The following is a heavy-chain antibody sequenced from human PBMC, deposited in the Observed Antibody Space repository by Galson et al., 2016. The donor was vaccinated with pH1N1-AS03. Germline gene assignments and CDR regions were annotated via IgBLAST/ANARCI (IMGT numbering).Heavy chain of an antibody. Sequence: TLSLTCTVSGGSISSGNYFWNRIRQHPGKGLEWIGLTYDSGNTFYNPSLKSRVSISVDTSKNQFSLKLNSVTAADTAVYYCASASQAYCSSTSCFRFDPWGQGTLVTVSS. J-gene: IGHJ5*02. CDR1: GGSISSGNYF. D-gene: IGHD2-2*01. CDR2: TYDSGNT. V-gene: IGHV4-31*03. CDR3: ASASQAYCSSTSCFRFDP.